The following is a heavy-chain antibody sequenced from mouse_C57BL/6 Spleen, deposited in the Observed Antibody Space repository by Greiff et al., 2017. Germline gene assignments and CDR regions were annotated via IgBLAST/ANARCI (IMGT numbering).Heavy chain of an antibody. CDR2: ISYDGSN. CDR3: ARDAGYYGSFAY. D-gene: IGHD1-1*01. Sequence: EVQLMESGPGLVKPSQSLSLTCSVTGYSITSGYYWNWIRQFPGNKLEWMGYISYDGSNNYNPSLKNRISITRDTSKNQFFLKLNSVTTEDTATYYCARDAGYYGSFAYWGQGTLVTVSA. V-gene: IGHV3-6*01. CDR1: GYSITSGYY. J-gene: IGHJ3*01.